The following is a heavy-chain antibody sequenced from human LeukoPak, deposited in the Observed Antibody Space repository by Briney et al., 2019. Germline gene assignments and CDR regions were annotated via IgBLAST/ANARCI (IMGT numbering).Heavy chain of an antibody. D-gene: IGHD3-10*01. CDR1: GFAFSSYA. CDR2: ISGSGGST. Sequence: PGGSLRLSCAASGFAFSSYAMSWVRQAPGKGLEWVSAISGSGGSTYYADSVKGRFTISRDNSKNTLYLQMNSLRAEDPAVYYCAKSNYYGSERDAFDIWGQGTMVTVSS. V-gene: IGHV3-23*01. CDR3: AKSNYYGSERDAFDI. J-gene: IGHJ3*02.